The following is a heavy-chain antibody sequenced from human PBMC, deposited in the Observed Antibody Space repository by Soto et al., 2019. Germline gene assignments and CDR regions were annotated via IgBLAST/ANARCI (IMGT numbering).Heavy chain of an antibody. CDR2: IIPLFAIT. CDR1: GGTFNNYV. CDR3: AADRYFDFGSGYWVLDP. J-gene: IGHJ5*02. Sequence: ASVKVSCTAAGGTFNNYVFSWVRQAPGQGLQWLGGIIPLFAITNYAQMFEGRVSMTADASTSTAYMELSSLKSEDTAVYYCAADRYFDFGSGYWVLDPWGQGTLVTVSS. D-gene: IGHD3-3*01. V-gene: IGHV1-69*13.